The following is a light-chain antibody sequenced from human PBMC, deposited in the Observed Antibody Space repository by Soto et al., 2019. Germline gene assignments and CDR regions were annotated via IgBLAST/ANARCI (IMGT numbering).Light chain of an antibody. V-gene: IGLV2-23*01. J-gene: IGLJ2*01. CDR2: EGS. CDR3: CSYAGSSTVV. Sequence: QSVLTQPASVSGSPGQSITISCTGTSSDVGRYNLVSWYQQHPGIAPKLMIYEGSKWPSGISNRFSGSKSGNTASLTISGLQAEDEADYYCCSYAGSSTVVFGGGTKLTVL. CDR1: SSDVGRYNL.